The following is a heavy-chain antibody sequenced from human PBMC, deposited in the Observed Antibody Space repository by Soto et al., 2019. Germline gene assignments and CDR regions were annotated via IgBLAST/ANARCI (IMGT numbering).Heavy chain of an antibody. V-gene: IGHV1-69*13. CDR1: GGTFSSYA. CDR3: ARGDAAYDSSGYYYY. J-gene: IGHJ4*02. CDR2: IIPIFGTA. D-gene: IGHD3-22*01. Sequence: ASVKVSCKASGGTFSSYAISWVRQAPGQGLEWMGGIIPIFGTANYAQKFQGRVTITADESTSTAYMELSSLRSEDTAVYYCARGDAAYDSSGYYYYRGQGTLVTVSS.